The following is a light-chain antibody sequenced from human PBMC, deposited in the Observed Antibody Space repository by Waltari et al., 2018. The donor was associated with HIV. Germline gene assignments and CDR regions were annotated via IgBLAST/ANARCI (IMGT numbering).Light chain of an antibody. CDR2: EGS. V-gene: IGLV2-23*03. CDR3: CSYAGSNTFV. J-gene: IGLJ1*01. CDR1: NSDVGSYNL. Sequence: QSALTQPASVSGSPGQSITIPCTRTNSDVGSYNLVSWYQQHPGKAPKLMIYEGSKRPSGVSNRFSGSKSGNTASLTISGLQAEDEADYYCCSYAGSNTFVFGTGTKVTVL.